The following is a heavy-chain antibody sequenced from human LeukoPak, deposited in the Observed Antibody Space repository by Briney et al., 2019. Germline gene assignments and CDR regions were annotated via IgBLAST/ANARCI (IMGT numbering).Heavy chain of an antibody. V-gene: IGHV1-2*02. CDR3: ARDRRVISGCCWSGYGDY. CDR1: GYTFTGYY. J-gene: IGHJ4*01. CDR2: INPNSGDT. Sequence: ASVKVSCKTSGYTFTGYYMHWVRQAPGQGLEWMGWINPNSGDTNYAQKFQGRVTMTRDTSIRTAYMDQSMQTSVDTAMYYCARDRRVISGCCWSGYGDYW. D-gene: IGHD3-3*01.